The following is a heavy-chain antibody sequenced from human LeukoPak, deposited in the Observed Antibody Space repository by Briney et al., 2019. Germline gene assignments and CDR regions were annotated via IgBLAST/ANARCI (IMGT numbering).Heavy chain of an antibody. J-gene: IGHJ5*02. D-gene: IGHD6-13*01. CDR1: GYTFTGYY. Sequence: ASVNVSCKASGYTFTGYYMHWVRQAPGQGLEWMGWIDPNSGGTNYAQKFQGRVTMTRDTSISTAYMELSRLRSDDTAVYYCASDFVGSSAAAADNNWFDPWGQGTLVTVSS. CDR3: ASDFVGSSAAAADNNWFDP. V-gene: IGHV1-2*02. CDR2: IDPNSGGT.